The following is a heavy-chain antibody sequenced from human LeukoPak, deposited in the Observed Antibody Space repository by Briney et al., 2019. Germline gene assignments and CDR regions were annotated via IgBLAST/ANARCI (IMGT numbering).Heavy chain of an antibody. CDR2: IYYTGTT. Sequence: SETLSLTCTVSGGSVSDYYWSWIRQSPGKGLEWIGYIYYTGTTSYDPSLKSRVTISAETPKNQFSLNLISVTAADTAVYYCASRKLGNDYWGQGTLVTVSS. CDR1: GGSVSDYY. CDR3: ASRKLGNDY. V-gene: IGHV4-59*02. J-gene: IGHJ4*02. D-gene: IGHD7-27*01.